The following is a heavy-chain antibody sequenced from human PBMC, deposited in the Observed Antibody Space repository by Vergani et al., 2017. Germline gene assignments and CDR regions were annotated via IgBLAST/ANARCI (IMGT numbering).Heavy chain of an antibody. D-gene: IGHD2-21*02. Sequence: QVQLQQWGAGLLKPSETLSLTCAVYGGSFSGYYWSWIRQPPGKGLEWIGEINHSGSTNYNPSLKSRVTISVDTSKNQFSLKLSSVTAADTAVYYCARDGCGGDCGFDLWGRGTLVTVSS. V-gene: IGHV4-34*01. CDR3: ARDGCGGDCGFDL. J-gene: IGHJ2*01. CDR1: GGSFSGYY. CDR2: INHSGST.